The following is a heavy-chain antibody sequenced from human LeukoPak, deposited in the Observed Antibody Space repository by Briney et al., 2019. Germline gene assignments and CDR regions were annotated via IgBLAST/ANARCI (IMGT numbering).Heavy chain of an antibody. J-gene: IGHJ1*01. CDR1: GFTFSSYA. V-gene: IGHV3-23*01. D-gene: IGHD5-12*01. CDR2: ISGSGGST. CDR3: ASRDSGYDYCNEH. Sequence: GGSLRLSCAASGFTFSSYAMSWVRQAPGKGLEWVSAISGSGGSTYYADSVKGRFTISRDNSKNTLYLQMNSLRAEDTAVYYCASRDSGYDYCNEHWGQGTLVTVSS.